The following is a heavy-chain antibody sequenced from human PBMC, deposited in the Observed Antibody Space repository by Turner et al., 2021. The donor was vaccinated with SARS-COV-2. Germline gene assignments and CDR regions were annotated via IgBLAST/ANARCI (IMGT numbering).Heavy chain of an antibody. CDR1: GFTFRSYS. V-gene: IGHV3-21*01. D-gene: IGHD3-3*01. CDR3: ARDLDDFWSGYYSRWFDP. J-gene: IGHJ5*02. CDR2: SSRRSSYI. Sequence: EVQLVESGGGLVKPGGSLRLSCAASGFTFRSYSMNWVRQAPGKGAEWVSSSSRRSSYIYYAESVKGRFTISRDNAKNSLYLQMNSLRAEDTAVYYCARDLDDFWSGYYSRWFDPWGQGTLVTVSS.